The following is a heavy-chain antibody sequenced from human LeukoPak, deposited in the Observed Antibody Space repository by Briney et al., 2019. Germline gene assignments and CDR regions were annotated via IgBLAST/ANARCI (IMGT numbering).Heavy chain of an antibody. J-gene: IGHJ4*02. CDR3: AKGPDYDFWSGFPHFDY. V-gene: IGHV3-23*01. CDR1: GFTFSSYA. D-gene: IGHD3-3*01. Sequence: GGSLRLSCAASGFTFSSYAMSWVRQAPGKGLEWVSAISGSGGSTYYAGSVKGRFTISRDNSKNTLYLQMNSLRAEDTAVYYCAKGPDYDFWSGFPHFDYWGQGTLVTVSS. CDR2: ISGSGGST.